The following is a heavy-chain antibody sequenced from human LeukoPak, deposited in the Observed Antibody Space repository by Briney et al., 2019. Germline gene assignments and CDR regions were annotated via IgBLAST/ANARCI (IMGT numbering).Heavy chain of an antibody. D-gene: IGHD2-2*01. CDR2: IYYSGST. V-gene: IGHV4-39*07. J-gene: IGHJ4*02. CDR1: GGSISSSIYY. Sequence: SETLSLTCIVSGGSISSSIYYWGWIRQPPGKGLEWIGSIYYSGSTYYNPSLKSRVTISVDTSKNQFSLKLSSVTAADTAVYYCARDPVVPAAPPDYWGQGTLVTVSS. CDR3: ARDPVVPAAPPDY.